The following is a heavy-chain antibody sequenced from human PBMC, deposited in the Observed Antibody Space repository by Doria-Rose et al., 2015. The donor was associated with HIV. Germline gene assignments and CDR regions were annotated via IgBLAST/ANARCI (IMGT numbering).Heavy chain of an antibody. D-gene: IGHD6-13*01. CDR2: IFSDDER. CDR3: ARIKSSRWYHKYYFDF. V-gene: IGHV2-26*01. Sequence: QESGLVLVKPTETLTLTCTVSGVSLSSPGMGVSWIRQPPGKALEWLANIFSDDERSYKTSLKSRLTISRGTPKSQVVLTMTDMDPVDTATYYCARIKSSRWYHKYYFDFWGQGTLVIVSA. CDR1: GVSLSSPGMG. J-gene: IGHJ4*02.